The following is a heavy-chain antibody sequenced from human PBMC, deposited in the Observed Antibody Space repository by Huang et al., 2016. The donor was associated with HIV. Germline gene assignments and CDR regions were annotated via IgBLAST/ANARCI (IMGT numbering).Heavy chain of an antibody. CDR1: GFAFSGDG. CDR3: AYQQWLVGGLNH. CDR2: IGSDSSYI. Sequence: EVELVESGGGLVKPGGSLRLSCAASGFAFSGDGMNWVRQAPGKGLEWVAFIGSDSSYIYYADSVKCRVTISRDNAKSSIYLQLDSLRAEDTAVYYCAYQQWLVGGLNHWGQGTLVVVSS. J-gene: IGHJ5*02. D-gene: IGHD6-19*01. V-gene: IGHV3-21*02.